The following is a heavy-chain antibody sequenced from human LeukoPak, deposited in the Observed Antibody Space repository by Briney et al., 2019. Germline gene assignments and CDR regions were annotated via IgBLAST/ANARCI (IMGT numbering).Heavy chain of an antibody. CDR2: ISAYNGNT. CDR1: GYTFTSYG. CDR3: ARGGTTGTTYYYYGMDV. V-gene: IGHV1-18*01. D-gene: IGHD1-7*01. J-gene: IGHJ6*02. Sequence: ASVKVSCKASGYTFTSYGISWVRQAPGQGLEWMGWISAYNGNTNYAQKLQGRVTMTTDTYTSTAYMELRSLRSDDTAVYYCARGGTTGTTYYYYGMDVWGQGTTVTVSS.